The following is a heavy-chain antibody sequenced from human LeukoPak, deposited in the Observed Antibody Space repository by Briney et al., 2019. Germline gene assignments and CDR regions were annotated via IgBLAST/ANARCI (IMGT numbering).Heavy chain of an antibody. Sequence: SETLSLTCAVYGGSFSGYYWSWIRQPPGKGLEWIGEINRSGSTNYNPSLKSRVTISVDTSKNQFSLKLSSVTAADTAVYYCARVRGVITSYFDYWGQGTLVTVSS. J-gene: IGHJ4*02. CDR3: ARVRGVITSYFDY. D-gene: IGHD3-10*01. CDR1: GGSFSGYY. V-gene: IGHV4-34*01. CDR2: INRSGST.